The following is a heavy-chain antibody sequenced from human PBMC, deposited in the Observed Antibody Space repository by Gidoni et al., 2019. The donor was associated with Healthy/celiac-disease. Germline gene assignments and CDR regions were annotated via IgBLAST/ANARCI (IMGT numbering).Heavy chain of an antibody. J-gene: IGHJ6*02. CDR2: IYRGGST. Sequence: ELHLVATGGGLIHPVVSLRLSCASSVFTVSRTYMRWFRQAPGKGLEWVSVIYRGGSTYYAEAVKGRFTISRDNSKNTLYLQMNSLRAEDTAVYYCERDDCSGGSCYGGYYYGMDVWGQGTTVTVSS. CDR1: VFTVSRTY. V-gene: IGHV3-53*02. D-gene: IGHD2-15*01. CDR3: ERDDCSGGSCYGGYYYGMDV.